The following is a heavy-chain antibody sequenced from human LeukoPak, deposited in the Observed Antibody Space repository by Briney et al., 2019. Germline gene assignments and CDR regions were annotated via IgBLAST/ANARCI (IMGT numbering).Heavy chain of an antibody. Sequence: SETLSLTCTVSGGSFSSHYWGWIRQSPGKGLEWIGYMFDSVTSKDNMSDSVTSKDNPSLKSRLTLSADTSKNQFSLRLSYVTAADTAVYYCATIKRGYPFGYFDFWGQGILVTVSS. CDR1: GGSFSSHY. J-gene: IGHJ4*02. D-gene: IGHD5-18*01. CDR3: ATIKRGYPFGYFDF. CDR2: MSDSVTS. V-gene: IGHV4-59*11.